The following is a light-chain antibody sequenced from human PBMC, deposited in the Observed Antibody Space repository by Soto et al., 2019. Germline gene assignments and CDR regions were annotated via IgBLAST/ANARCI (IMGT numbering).Light chain of an antibody. V-gene: IGKV3-15*01. CDR3: QQYGSSSWT. J-gene: IGKJ1*01. CDR2: GAS. CDR1: QSVRSH. Sequence: IVMTQSPATLSVSPGEGVTLSCRASQSVRSHLAWYQQKPGQPPRLLIYGASTRATGIPARFSGSGFGTEFTLTISSLQSEDFAVYYCQQYGSSSWTFGQGTKVDIK.